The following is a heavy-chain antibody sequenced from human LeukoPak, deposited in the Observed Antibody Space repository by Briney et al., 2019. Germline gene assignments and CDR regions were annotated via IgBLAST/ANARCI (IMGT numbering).Heavy chain of an antibody. J-gene: IGHJ4*02. Sequence: PSETLSLTCTVSGGSISSYYWSWIRQPPGKGLEWIGYIYTSGSTNYNPSLKSRVTISVDTSKNQFSPKLSSVTAAGTAVYYCARHYYDSSGYYSLYYWGQGTLVTVSS. CDR1: GGSISSYY. V-gene: IGHV4-4*09. D-gene: IGHD3-22*01. CDR2: IYTSGST. CDR3: ARHYYDSSGYYSLYY.